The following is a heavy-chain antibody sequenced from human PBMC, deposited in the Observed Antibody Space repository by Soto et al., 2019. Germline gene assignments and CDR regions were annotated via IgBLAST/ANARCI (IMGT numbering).Heavy chain of an antibody. V-gene: IGHV1-46*01. CDR1: GYTFTSYY. CDR3: ARSGWTNVNYYYYGMDV. Sequence: ASVKVSCKASGYTFTSYYMHWVRPAPGQGLEWMGIINPSGGSTSYAQKFQGRVTMTRDTSTSTVYMELSSLRSEDTAVYYCARSGWTNVNYYYYGMDVWGQGTTVTVSS. CDR2: INPSGGST. D-gene: IGHD6-19*01. J-gene: IGHJ6*02.